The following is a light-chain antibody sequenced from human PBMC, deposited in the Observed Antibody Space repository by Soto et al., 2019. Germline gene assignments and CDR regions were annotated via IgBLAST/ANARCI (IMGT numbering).Light chain of an antibody. CDR3: GAWDSSLNVYV. CDR2: DNN. CDR1: ASNIGNDY. Sequence: QSVRTQPPSVSAAPGHKVTISCSGTASNIGNDYVSWYQQLPGEAPQLLIYDNNRRPSGIPDRFSGSRSDTSATLGITGLQTGDEADYYCGAWDSSLNVYVFGTGTKVTVL. J-gene: IGLJ1*01. V-gene: IGLV1-51*01.